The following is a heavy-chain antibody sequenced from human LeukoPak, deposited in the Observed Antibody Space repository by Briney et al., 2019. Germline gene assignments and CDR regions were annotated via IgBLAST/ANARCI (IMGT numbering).Heavy chain of an antibody. D-gene: IGHD3-22*01. CDR1: GGSISSYY. Sequence: SETLSLTCTVSGGSISSYYWSWIRQPAGKGLEWIGRIYTSGSTNYNPSLKSRVTMSVDTSKNQFSLKLSSVTAADTAVYYCARDGNSSPSYYFDYWGQGTLATVSS. V-gene: IGHV4-4*07. J-gene: IGHJ4*02. CDR2: IYTSGST. CDR3: ARDGNSSPSYYFDY.